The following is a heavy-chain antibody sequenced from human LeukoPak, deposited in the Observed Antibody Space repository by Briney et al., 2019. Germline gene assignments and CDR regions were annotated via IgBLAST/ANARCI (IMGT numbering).Heavy chain of an antibody. CDR2: ISGNAVNT. D-gene: IGHD4/OR15-4a*01. J-gene: IGHJ3*02. CDR1: GFTFSSYA. Sequence: GGSLRLSCAAAGFTFSSYAMSWVRQVPGKGLEWVSGISGNAVNTYYADSVKGRFTISRDNSKNTLYLQMNTLRAEDTAVYYCAKDFIGVLADAFDIWGQGTMVTVSS. CDR3: AKDFIGVLADAFDI. V-gene: IGHV3-23*01.